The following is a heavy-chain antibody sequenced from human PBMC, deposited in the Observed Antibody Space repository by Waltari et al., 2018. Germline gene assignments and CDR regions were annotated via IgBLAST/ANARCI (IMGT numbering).Heavy chain of an antibody. J-gene: IGHJ4*02. Sequence: QVQLVQSGAEVKKPGASVKVSCKASGYTFTSYAMHLVRQAPGQRLEWMGWINAGNGNTKYSQKFQGRGTITRDTSASTAYMELSSLRSDDTAVYYCARMNNHYYQSTPGAADYWGQGTLVTVSS. CDR3: ARMNNHYYQSTPGAADY. CDR1: GYTFTSYA. V-gene: IGHV1-3*01. CDR2: INAGNGNT. D-gene: IGHD3-22*01.